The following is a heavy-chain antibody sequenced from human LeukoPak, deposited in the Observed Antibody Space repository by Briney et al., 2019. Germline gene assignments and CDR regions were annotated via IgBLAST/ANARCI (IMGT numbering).Heavy chain of an antibody. CDR1: GFNFSSYW. CDR3: AKDQPGIEYFDL. Sequence: GGSLRLSCAASGFNFSSYWMSWVRQAPGKGLESVSAISGSGGSPYYADSVKGQFTISRDNSKNTLYLQMNSLRAEDTAVYYCAKDQPGIEYFDLWGRGTLVTVSS. V-gene: IGHV3-23*01. J-gene: IGHJ2*01. CDR2: ISGSGGSP. D-gene: IGHD6-13*01.